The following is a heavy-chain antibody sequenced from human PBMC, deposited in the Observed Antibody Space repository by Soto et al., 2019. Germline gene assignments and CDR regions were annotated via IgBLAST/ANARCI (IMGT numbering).Heavy chain of an antibody. CDR2: ISVHNGHT. D-gene: IGHD5-12*01. CDR3: ATSYDSGFDP. J-gene: IGHJ5*02. CDR1: GYTFTSYG. Sequence: QVQLVQSGTEVKKPGASVKVSYKASGYTFTSYGISWVRQAPGQGLEWMGWISVHNGHTDYAQKFQGRVTMTTDTSTRTAYMELRSLRSDDKAGYYCATSYDSGFDPWGQGTLVTVSS. V-gene: IGHV1-18*04.